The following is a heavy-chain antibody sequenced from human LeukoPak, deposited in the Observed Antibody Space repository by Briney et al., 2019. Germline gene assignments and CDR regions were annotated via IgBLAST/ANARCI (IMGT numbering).Heavy chain of an antibody. CDR2: IYTSGST. V-gene: IGHV4-4*07. CDR3: ARGPNSYAQPRFDY. J-gene: IGHJ4*02. CDR1: GGSISSYY. Sequence: PSETLSLTCAVSGGSISSYYWSWIRQPAGKGLEWIGRIYTSGSTNYNPSLKSRVTMSVDTSKNQFSLKLSSVTAADTAVYYCARGPNSYAQPRFDYWGQGTLVTVSS. D-gene: IGHD5-18*01.